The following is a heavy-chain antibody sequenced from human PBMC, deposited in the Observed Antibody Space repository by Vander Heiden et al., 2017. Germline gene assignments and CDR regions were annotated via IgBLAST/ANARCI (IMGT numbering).Heavy chain of an antibody. J-gene: IGHJ3*02. V-gene: IGHV4-59*01. CDR1: GGSISSYY. Sequence: QVQLQESGPGLVKPSETLSLTCPVSGGSISSYYWRWIRQPSGKGLECIGYIYYSGSTNYNPSLKSRVTISVDTSKNQFSLKLSSVTAADTAVYYCARAARMVRGVITDAFDIWGQGTMVTVSS. CDR2: IYYSGST. CDR3: ARAARMVRGVITDAFDI. D-gene: IGHD3-10*01.